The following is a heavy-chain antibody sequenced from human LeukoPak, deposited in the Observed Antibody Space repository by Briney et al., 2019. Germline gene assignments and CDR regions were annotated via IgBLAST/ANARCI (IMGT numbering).Heavy chain of an antibody. V-gene: IGHV3-23*01. CDR2: ISARDGST. CDR1: GLTCSSYA. CDR3: AKLLNDYGDYYFDY. D-gene: IGHD4-17*01. Sequence: PGGSLRLSCAASGLTCSSYAMSWARQAPGQGLDWVSAISARDGSTYYADSVKGRFTISRDNSKNTLYLQMNSLRAEDTAVYYCAKLLNDYGDYYFDYWGQGTLVTVSS. J-gene: IGHJ4*02.